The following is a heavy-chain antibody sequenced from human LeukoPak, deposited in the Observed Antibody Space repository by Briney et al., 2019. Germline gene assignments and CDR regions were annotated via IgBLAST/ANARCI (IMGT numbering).Heavy chain of an antibody. CDR1: GGSISRFY. V-gene: IGHV4-59*01. CDR2: ISSGGTT. Sequence: SETLSLTCSVSGGSISRFYWSWIRQPPGKGLEWTGYISSGGTTTYNPSLKSRVTISIDTSKNQFSLNLTSVTTADTAVYYCASTALGGWFAPWGQGALVTVSS. CDR3: ASTALGGWFAP. J-gene: IGHJ5*02.